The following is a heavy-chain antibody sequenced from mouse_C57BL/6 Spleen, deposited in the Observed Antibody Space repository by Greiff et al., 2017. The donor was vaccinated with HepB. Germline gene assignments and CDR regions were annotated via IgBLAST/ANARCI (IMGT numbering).Heavy chain of an antibody. Sequence: EVQLVESGGGLVKPGGSLKLSCAASGFTFSSYAMSWVRQTPEKRLEWVATISDGGSYTYYPDNVKGRFTISRDNAKNNLYLQMSHLKSEDTAMYYCARSYGNYLYYFDYWGQGTTLTVSS. CDR1: GFTFSSYA. J-gene: IGHJ2*01. V-gene: IGHV5-4*01. CDR2: ISDGGSYT. D-gene: IGHD2-1*01. CDR3: ARSYGNYLYYFDY.